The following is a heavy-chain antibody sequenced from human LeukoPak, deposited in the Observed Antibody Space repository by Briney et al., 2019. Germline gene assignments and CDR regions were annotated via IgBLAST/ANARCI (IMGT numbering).Heavy chain of an antibody. CDR3: TRGGNYERGPWFDP. J-gene: IGHJ5*02. CDR1: GFTFSGSA. CDR2: IRKKVNTYAT. D-gene: IGHD1-7*01. Sequence: PGGSLKLSCAASGFTFSGSAMHWVRQAPGKGLEWVGRIRKKVNTYATVYAASVKGRFTFSRDDSKNTAYLQMNSLKIEDTAVYYCTRGGNYERGPWFDPWGQGTLVTASS. V-gene: IGHV3-73*01.